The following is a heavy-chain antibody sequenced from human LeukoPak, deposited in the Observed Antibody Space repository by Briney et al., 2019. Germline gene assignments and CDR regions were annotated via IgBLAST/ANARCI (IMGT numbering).Heavy chain of an antibody. D-gene: IGHD2-15*01. CDR2: IYYSGST. CDR1: GGSISSGDYY. CDR3: ASLVVVATTPHLGP. V-gene: IGHV4-30-2*03. J-gene: IGHJ5*02. Sequence: PSQTLSLTCTVSGGSISSGDYYWSWIRQPPGKGLEWIGIIYYSGSTYYNPSLKSRVTISVDTSKNQFSLKLNSVTAADTAVYYCASLVVVATTPHLGPWGQGTLVTVSS.